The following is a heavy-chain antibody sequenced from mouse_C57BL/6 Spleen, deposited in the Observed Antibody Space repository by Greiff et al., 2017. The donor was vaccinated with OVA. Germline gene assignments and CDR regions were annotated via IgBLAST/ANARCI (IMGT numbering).Heavy chain of an antibody. CDR3: APFYYSNGYRWYFDV. V-gene: IGHV6-3*01. CDR2: IRLKSDNYAS. D-gene: IGHD1-1*01. J-gene: IGHJ1*03. Sequence: EVKVEESGGGLVQPGGSMKLSCVASGFTFSNYWMNWVRQSPEKGLEWVAQIRLKSDNYASHYAESVKGRFTTSRAASKSSVYRQMNNLRAGETGDYYWAPFYYSNGYRWYFDVWGTGTTVTVSS. CDR1: GFTFSNYW.